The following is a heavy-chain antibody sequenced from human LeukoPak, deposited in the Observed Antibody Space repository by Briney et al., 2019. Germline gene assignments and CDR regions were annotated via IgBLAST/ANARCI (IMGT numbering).Heavy chain of an antibody. Sequence: PGGSLRLSCAASGFTFSTSWMTWVRQAPGKGLNWLGNINPDGSTINYVDSVKGRFTFSRDNAKNSLYLQMNSLRAEDTAVFYCARDSGYNAFDIWGQGTTVTVSS. V-gene: IGHV3-7*01. J-gene: IGHJ3*02. CDR3: ARDSGYNAFDI. CDR1: GFTFSTSW. CDR2: INPDGSTI. D-gene: IGHD5-12*01.